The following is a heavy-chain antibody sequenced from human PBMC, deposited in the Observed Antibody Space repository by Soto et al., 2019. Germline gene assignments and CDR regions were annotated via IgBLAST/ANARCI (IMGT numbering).Heavy chain of an antibody. D-gene: IGHD3-10*01. CDR1: GGSISSSSYY. V-gene: IGHV4-39*01. Sequence: LSLTCTVSGGSISSSSYYWGWIRQPPGKGLEWIGSIYYSGSTYYNPSLKSRVTISVDTSKNQFSLKLSSVTAADTAVYYCANLAGYYYGSGSFDYWGQGTLVTVS. CDR3: ANLAGYYYGSGSFDY. CDR2: IYYSGST. J-gene: IGHJ4*02.